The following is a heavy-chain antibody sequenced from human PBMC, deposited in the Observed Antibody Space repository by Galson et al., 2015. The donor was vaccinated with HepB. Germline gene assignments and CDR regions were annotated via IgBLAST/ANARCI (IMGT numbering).Heavy chain of an antibody. CDR2: ISSSSSYT. CDR3: ARGLEDWEPTRDY. CDR1: GFTFSDYY. J-gene: IGHJ4*02. Sequence: SLRLSCAASGFTFSDYYMSWIRQAPGKGLEWVSYISSSSSYTNYADSVKGRFTISRDNSKNTLYLQINSLRAEDTAVYYCARGLEDWEPTRDYWGQGTLVTVSS. D-gene: IGHD3/OR15-3a*01. V-gene: IGHV3-11*06.